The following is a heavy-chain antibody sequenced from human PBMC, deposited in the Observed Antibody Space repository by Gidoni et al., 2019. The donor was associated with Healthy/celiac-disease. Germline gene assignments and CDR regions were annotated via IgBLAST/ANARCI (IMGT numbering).Heavy chain of an antibody. V-gene: IGHV3-23*01. J-gene: IGHJ4*02. CDR1: GFTFSSYA. Sequence: EVQLLESGGGLVQPGGSLRLSCAASGFTFSSYAMSWVRQAPGKGLERVSAISGSGGSTHYADSVKGRFTISRDNSKNTLYLQMNSLRAEDTAVYYCAKRVGYGDYPGYWGQGTLVTVSS. CDR2: ISGSGGST. D-gene: IGHD4-17*01. CDR3: AKRVGYGDYPGY.